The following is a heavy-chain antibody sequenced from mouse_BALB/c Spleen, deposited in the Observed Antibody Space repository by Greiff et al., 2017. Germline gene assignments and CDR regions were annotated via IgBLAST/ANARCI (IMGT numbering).Heavy chain of an antibody. Sequence: VQLQQSAAELARPGASVKMSCKASGYTFTSYTMHWVKQRPGQGLEWIGYINPSSGYTEYNQKFKDKTTLTADKSSSTAYMQLSSLTSEDSAVYYCARCSTVVATPYAMDYWGQGTSVTVSS. V-gene: IGHV1-4*02. D-gene: IGHD1-1*01. J-gene: IGHJ4*01. CDR1: GYTFTSYT. CDR2: INPSSGYT. CDR3: ARCSTVVATPYAMDY.